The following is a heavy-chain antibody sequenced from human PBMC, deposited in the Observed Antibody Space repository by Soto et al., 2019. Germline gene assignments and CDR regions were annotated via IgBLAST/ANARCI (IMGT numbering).Heavy chain of an antibody. CDR1: GFTFSVYG. CDR2: VSYDGSIK. Sequence: QVQLVESGGGVVQPGRSLRLSCAASGFTFSVYGMHWVRQAPGKGLEWVSLVSYDGSIKYYADSVKGRFTISRDNSKNPLSLKMNSVGGEDTSVYYCAKDGSRRSGACNTPTSYSYGLALWGQGTRVTVSS. D-gene: IGHD2-15*01. CDR3: AKDGSRRSGACNTPTSYSYGLAL. J-gene: IGHJ6*02. V-gene: IGHV3-30*18.